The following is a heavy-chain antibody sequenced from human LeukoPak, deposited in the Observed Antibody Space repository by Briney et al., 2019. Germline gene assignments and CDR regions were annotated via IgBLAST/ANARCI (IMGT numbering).Heavy chain of an antibody. CDR2: IKQDGSEK. Sequence: GGSLRLSCATSGLTFSSYWMSWVRQAPGKGLEWVANIKQDGSEKYYVDSVKGRFTTSRDNAKNSLYLQMNSLRAEDTAVYYCARDKVVGATTDFDYWGQGTLVTVSS. CDR1: GLTFSSYW. J-gene: IGHJ4*02. D-gene: IGHD1-26*01. V-gene: IGHV3-7*01. CDR3: ARDKVVGATTDFDY.